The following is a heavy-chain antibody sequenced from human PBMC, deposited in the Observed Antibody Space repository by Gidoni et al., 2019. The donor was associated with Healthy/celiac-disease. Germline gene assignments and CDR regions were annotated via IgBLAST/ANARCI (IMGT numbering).Heavy chain of an antibody. J-gene: IGHJ4*02. CDR3: AKATPGRTFFDY. CDR2: ISGSGGST. V-gene: IGHV3-23*01. Sequence: EVQLLESGGGLVQPGGSLRLSCAASGFTFSSYAMSWVRQAPGKGLGGVSAISGSGGSTYYADSVKGRFTISRDNSKNTLYLQMNSLRAEDTAVYYCAKATPGRTFFDYWGQGTLVTVSS. CDR1: GFTFSSYA. D-gene: IGHD2-8*01.